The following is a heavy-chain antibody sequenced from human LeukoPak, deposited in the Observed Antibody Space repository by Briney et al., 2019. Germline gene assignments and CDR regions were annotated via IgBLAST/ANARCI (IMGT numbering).Heavy chain of an antibody. CDR2: IYYSGST. J-gene: IGHJ4*02. Sequence: PSETLSLTCTVSGGSIRSYYWSWIRQPPGKGLEWIGYIYYSGSTNYNPSLKSRVTISVDTSKNQFSLKLSSVTAADTAVYYCAARDYFFDYWGQGTLTTVSS. V-gene: IGHV4-59*01. CDR3: AARDYFFDY. CDR1: GGSIRSYY. D-gene: IGHD2-21*02.